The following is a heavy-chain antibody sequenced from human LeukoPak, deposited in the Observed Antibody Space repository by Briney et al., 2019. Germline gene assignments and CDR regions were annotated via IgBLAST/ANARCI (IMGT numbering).Heavy chain of an antibody. J-gene: IGHJ6*02. Sequence: GGSLRLSCAASGFTFSDYYMSWIRQAPGKGLEWVSYISSSGSTIYYADSVKGRFTISRDNAKNSLYLQMNSLRAEDTAVYYCARGVFRSWWVLAAMQDYYYGMDVWGQGTTVTVSS. CDR1: GFTFSDYY. CDR3: ARGVFRSWWVLAAMQDYYYGMDV. V-gene: IGHV3-11*04. CDR2: ISSSGSTI. D-gene: IGHD2-2*01.